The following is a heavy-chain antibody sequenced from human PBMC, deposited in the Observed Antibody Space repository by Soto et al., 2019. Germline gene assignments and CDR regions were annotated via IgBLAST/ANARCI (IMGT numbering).Heavy chain of an antibody. Sequence: GESLKISCKGSGYSFTTYWIGWVRQMPGKGLEWMGIIYPGDSNTKYSPSFQGQVTISADKSISTAYLQWSSLRASDTAMYYCARHVEISGSGHYYPVDYYYAMDVWGQGTTVTVSS. J-gene: IGHJ6*02. V-gene: IGHV5-51*01. D-gene: IGHD3-10*01. CDR1: GYSFTTYW. CDR3: ARHVEISGSGHYYPVDYYYAMDV. CDR2: IYPGDSNT.